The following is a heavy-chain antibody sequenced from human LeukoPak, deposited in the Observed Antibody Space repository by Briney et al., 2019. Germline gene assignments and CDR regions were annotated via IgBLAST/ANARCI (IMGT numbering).Heavy chain of an antibody. CDR2: ISHDRSNN. D-gene: IGHD3-9*01. CDR1: GFTFSNYA. CDR3: ARGGDWANDY. Sequence: GGSLRLSCAASGFTFSNYAMHWARQAPGKGLEWVAFISHDRSNNCHADSVKGRFTISRDNSKNSLYLHMNSLRAEDTAVYYCARGGDWANDYWGQGTLVTVSS. J-gene: IGHJ4*02. V-gene: IGHV3-30-3*01.